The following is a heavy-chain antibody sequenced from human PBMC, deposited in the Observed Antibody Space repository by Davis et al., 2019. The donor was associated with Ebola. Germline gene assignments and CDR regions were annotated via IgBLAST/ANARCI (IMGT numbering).Heavy chain of an antibody. CDR1: GGSISSSNW. D-gene: IGHD2-2*01. Sequence: PSETLSLTCAVSGGSISSSNWWSWVRQPPGKGLEWIGEIYHSGSTNYNPSLKSRVTISVDTSKNQFSLKLSSVTAADTAVYYCARGGYCSSTSCLDNWFDPWGQGTLVTVSS. CDR2: IYHSGST. CDR3: ARGGYCSSTSCLDNWFDP. V-gene: IGHV4-4*02. J-gene: IGHJ5*02.